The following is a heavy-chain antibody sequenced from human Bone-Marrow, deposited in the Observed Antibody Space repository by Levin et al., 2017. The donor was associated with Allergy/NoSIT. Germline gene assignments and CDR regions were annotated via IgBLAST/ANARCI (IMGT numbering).Heavy chain of an antibody. Sequence: SQTLSLTCTVSGGSIRSAGYHWLWIRQSPGKGLEWIGYISYRGTTYYNPSLKSRLTMSLDTSEQRFSLNLNSVTAADTAIYYCARLDGYYFDYWGQGTLVTVSS. V-gene: IGHV4-31*03. CDR3: ARLDGYYFDY. CDR2: ISYRGTT. D-gene: IGHD3-9*01. CDR1: GGSIRSAGYH. J-gene: IGHJ4*02.